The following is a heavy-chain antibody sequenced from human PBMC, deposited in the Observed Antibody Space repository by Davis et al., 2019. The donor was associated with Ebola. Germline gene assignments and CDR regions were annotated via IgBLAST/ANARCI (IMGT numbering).Heavy chain of an antibody. CDR2: IDYGGNT. D-gene: IGHD5-24*01. Sequence: PSETLSLTCTVSGGSIINYHWAWIRQTPGKGLEWIGYIDYGGNTYYNPSLKSRVTMSVDTSKSEISLGLRSVTAADAAVYFCAREVDGLATIPDYWGQGTLVTVSA. J-gene: IGHJ4*02. CDR3: AREVDGLATIPDY. V-gene: IGHV4-59*01. CDR1: GGSIINYH.